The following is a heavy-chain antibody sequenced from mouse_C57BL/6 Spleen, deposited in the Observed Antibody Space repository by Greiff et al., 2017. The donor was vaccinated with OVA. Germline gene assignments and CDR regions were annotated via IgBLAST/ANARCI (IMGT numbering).Heavy chain of an antibody. Sequence: QVQLQQSGAELVKPGASVKISCKASGYAFSSYWMNWVKQRPGKGLEWIGQIYPGDGDTNYNGKFKGKATLTADKSSSTAYMQLSSLTSEDSAVYFCARSFYDGPLDDWGQGTTLTVSS. D-gene: IGHD2-3*01. J-gene: IGHJ2*01. V-gene: IGHV1-80*01. CDR2: IYPGDGDT. CDR3: ARSFYDGPLDD. CDR1: GYAFSSYW.